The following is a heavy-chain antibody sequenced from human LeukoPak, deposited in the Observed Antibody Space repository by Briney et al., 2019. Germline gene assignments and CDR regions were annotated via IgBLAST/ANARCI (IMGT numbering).Heavy chain of an antibody. D-gene: IGHD1-26*01. CDR3: ARGGVSGGFDY. CDR2: MNKDGSEK. J-gene: IGHJ4*02. CDR1: GFTFSISW. V-gene: IGHV3-7*03. Sequence: PGGSLRLSCATSGFTFSISWMTWVRQAPGKGLEWVAFMNKDGSEKNCVDSVQGRFTISRDDAKNSLFLQMNSLRAEDTAVYYCARGGVSGGFDYWGQGTLVTDSS.